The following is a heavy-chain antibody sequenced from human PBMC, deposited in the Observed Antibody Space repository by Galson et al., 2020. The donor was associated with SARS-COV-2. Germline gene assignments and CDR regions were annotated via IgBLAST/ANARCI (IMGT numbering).Heavy chain of an antibody. CDR1: GASISSTFY. D-gene: IGHD2-2*02. V-gene: IGHV4-38-2*01. CDR2: IYQSGSS. CDR3: ARQLLYGFTRGGFDY. Sequence: SETLSLTCAVSGASISSTFYWGWIRQPPGKGLEWIGSIYQSGSSYYNPSLKSRVTVSVDTSKNQSSLKLSSVSAADTAVYYCARQLLYGFTRGGFDYWGRGTLVTVSS. J-gene: IGHJ4*02.